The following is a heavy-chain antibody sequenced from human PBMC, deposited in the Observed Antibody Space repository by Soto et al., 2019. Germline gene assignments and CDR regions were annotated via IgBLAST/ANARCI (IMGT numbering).Heavy chain of an antibody. V-gene: IGHV3-33*01. J-gene: IGHJ6*02. Sequence: QEQLVESGGGVVQPGRSLRLSCAASGFTFYTYGMHWVRQVPGKGLQWVAVIWYDGGTKYYADSVRGRFTVSRDNSKNTLYLQMNSLRDEDTAVYYCARIDCTGNNCNPYYHYGMDVCGQGTTVTVSS. CDR3: ARIDCTGNNCNPYYHYGMDV. CDR2: IWYDGGTK. CDR1: GFTFYTYG. D-gene: IGHD2-8*02.